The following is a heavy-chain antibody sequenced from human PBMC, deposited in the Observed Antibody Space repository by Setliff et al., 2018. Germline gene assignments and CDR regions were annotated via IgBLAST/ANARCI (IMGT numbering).Heavy chain of an antibody. CDR3: ARLSGYYFDY. CDR1: GDSINPYY. Sequence: SETLSLTCSVSGDSINPYYWTWIRQPPGKGLEWIGYFYSGGSTGGSTNYNPSLESRVTISVDTSKNQFSLKLSSVTAADTAVFYCARLSGYYFDYWGQGTLVTVSS. J-gene: IGHJ4*02. V-gene: IGHV4-4*08. D-gene: IGHD3-22*01. CDR2: FYSGGST.